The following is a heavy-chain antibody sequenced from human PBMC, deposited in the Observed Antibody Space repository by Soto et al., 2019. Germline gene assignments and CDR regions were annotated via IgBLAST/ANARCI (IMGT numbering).Heavy chain of an antibody. V-gene: IGHV3-49*03. CDR1: GFTFGDYA. D-gene: IGHD3-3*01. J-gene: IGHJ6*02. CDR3: PREVYYDLWGGFVPYYYGMDV. CDR2: IRSKAYGGTT. Sequence: SLRLSCTASGFTFGDYAMSWFRQAPGKGLEWVGFIRSKAYGGTTEYAASVKGRFTISRDDSKSIAYLQMNSLKTEDTAVYYCPREVYYDLWGGFVPYYYGMDVWGQGTTVTVSS.